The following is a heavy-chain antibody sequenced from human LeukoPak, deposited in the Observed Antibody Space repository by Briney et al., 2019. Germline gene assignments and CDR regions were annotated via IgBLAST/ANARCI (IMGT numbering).Heavy chain of an antibody. V-gene: IGHV4-59*02. CDR2: IYYSGST. D-gene: IGHD6-13*01. CDR3: AREHIAAAGYFDY. J-gene: IGHJ4*02. CDR1: GGSVSSYY. Sequence: SETLSLTCTVSGGSVSSYYWSWIRQPPGKGLEWIGYIYYSGSTNYNPSLKSRVTISVDTSKNQFSLKLSSVTAADTAVYYCAREHIAAAGYFDYWGQGTLVTVSS.